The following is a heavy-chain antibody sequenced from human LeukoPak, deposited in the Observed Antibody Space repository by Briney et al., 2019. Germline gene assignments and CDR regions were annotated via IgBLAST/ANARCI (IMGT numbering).Heavy chain of an antibody. CDR3: AKVVGYSSSWYPGENWFDP. V-gene: IGHV3-11*05. J-gene: IGHJ5*02. CDR2: ISSDSDYT. Sequence: PGGSLRLSCAASGFTFSDYYMSWIRQAPGKGLEWVSYISSDSDYTNYADSVKGRFTISRDNAKNSLYLQMNSLRADDTAVYYCAKVVGYSSSWYPGENWFDPWGQGTLSPSPQ. D-gene: IGHD6-13*01. CDR1: GFTFSDYY.